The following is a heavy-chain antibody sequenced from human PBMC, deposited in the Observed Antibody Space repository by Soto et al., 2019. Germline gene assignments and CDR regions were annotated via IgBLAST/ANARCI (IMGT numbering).Heavy chain of an antibody. Sequence: SETLSLTWTVSGDSVTSGNYYWTWIRQPPGKGLEWIGRIYYSGSTNSIPSLKSRVTISVDTSNNQFSLRLSSVTAADTAVYYCARARYGSGSYFGNNWFDPWGQGSLVTVSS. CDR2: IYYSGST. CDR3: ARARYGSGSYFGNNWFDP. J-gene: IGHJ5*02. CDR1: GDSVTSGNYY. D-gene: IGHD3-10*01. V-gene: IGHV4-61*01.